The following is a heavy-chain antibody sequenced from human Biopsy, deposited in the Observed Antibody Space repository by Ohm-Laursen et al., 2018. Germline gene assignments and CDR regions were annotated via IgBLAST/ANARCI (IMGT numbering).Heavy chain of an antibody. D-gene: IGHD1-1*01. J-gene: IGHJ4*02. V-gene: IGHV1-69*13. CDR1: GGTFSSFG. Sequence: SVKVSCKASGGTFSSFGISWVRQAPGQGLEWMGEINSMFGTTNYAQTFQGRVTITADESTSTAYMEVSSLRSEDTAVYYCAKRGVERGRPLAFWGQGTLVTVSS. CDR3: AKRGVERGRPLAF. CDR2: INSMFGTT.